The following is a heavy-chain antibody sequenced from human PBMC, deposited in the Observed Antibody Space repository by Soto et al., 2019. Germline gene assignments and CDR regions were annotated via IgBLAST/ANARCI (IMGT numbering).Heavy chain of an antibody. Sequence: ASVKVSCKASGYTFTSYGISWVRQAPGQGLEWMGWISAYNGNTNYAQKLQGRVTMTTDTSTSTAYMELRSLRSDDTAVYYCARMPEHRGTAAMDYYSGMDVWGQGTTVTVSS. CDR1: GYTFTSYG. D-gene: IGHD5-18*01. V-gene: IGHV1-18*01. J-gene: IGHJ6*02. CDR3: ARMPEHRGTAAMDYYSGMDV. CDR2: ISAYNGNT.